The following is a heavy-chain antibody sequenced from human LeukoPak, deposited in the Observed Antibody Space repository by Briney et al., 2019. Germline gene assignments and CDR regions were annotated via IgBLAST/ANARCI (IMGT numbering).Heavy chain of an antibody. CDR1: GYTFTGYY. CDR2: INPNSGGT. Sequence: ASVKVSCKASGYTFTGYYMHWVRQAAPGQGLEWMGRINPNSGGTNYAQKFQGRVTMTRDTSISTAYMELSRLRSDDTAVYYCARDPLRIVEGSFPFDYWGQGTLVTVSS. D-gene: IGHD1-26*01. J-gene: IGHJ4*02. V-gene: IGHV1-2*06. CDR3: ARDPLRIVEGSFPFDY.